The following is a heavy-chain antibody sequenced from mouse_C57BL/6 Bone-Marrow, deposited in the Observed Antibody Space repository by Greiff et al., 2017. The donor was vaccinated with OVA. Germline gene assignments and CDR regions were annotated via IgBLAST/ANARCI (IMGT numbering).Heavy chain of an antibody. D-gene: IGHD2-3*01. CDR3: ARHAVYDGLFAY. CDR1: GFTFSDYY. CDR2: ISNGGGST. J-gene: IGHJ3*01. V-gene: IGHV5-12*01. Sequence: EVKLVESGGGLVQPGGSLKLSCAASGFTFSDYYMYWVRQTPEKRLEWVAYISNGGGSTYYPDTVKGRFTISRDNAKNTLYLQMSRLKSEDTAMYYCARHAVYDGLFAYWGQGTLVTVSA.